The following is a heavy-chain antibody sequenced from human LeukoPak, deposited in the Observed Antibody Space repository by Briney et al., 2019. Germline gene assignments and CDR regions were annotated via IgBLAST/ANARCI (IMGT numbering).Heavy chain of an antibody. J-gene: IGHJ4*02. D-gene: IGHD2-21*02. V-gene: IGHV4-38-2*02. CDR3: ARGNENYCGGDCYLDY. CDR2: MYHSGST. CDR1: GYSISSGHY. Sequence: PSETLSLTCTVSGYSISSGHYWGWIRPPPGKGLEWIGSMYHSGSTYYNPPLKSRVTISEDTSKNQFSLKLRSVTAADTAVYYCARGNENYCGGDCYLDYWGQGTLLTVSS.